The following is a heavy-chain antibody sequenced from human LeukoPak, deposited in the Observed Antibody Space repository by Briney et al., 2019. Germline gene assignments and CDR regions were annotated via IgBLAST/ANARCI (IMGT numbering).Heavy chain of an antibody. D-gene: IGHD6-13*01. V-gene: IGHV3-23*01. Sequence: GGSLRLSCAASGFTFRNSASSWIRQAPGKGLEWVSTISNSGDRTLYADSVKGRFTISRDNAKNTLYLQMNSLRAEDTAVYYCARAIPGQQLRTWGQGTLVTVSS. J-gene: IGHJ4*02. CDR3: ARAIPGQQLRT. CDR2: ISNSGDRT. CDR1: GFTFRNSA.